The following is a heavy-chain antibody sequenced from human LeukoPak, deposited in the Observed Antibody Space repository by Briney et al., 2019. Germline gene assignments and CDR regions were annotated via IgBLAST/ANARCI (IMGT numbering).Heavy chain of an antibody. CDR2: ISGSGGST. CDR3: ANTGYYSGGYFDY. D-gene: IGHD3-9*01. CDR1: GFTFSSYA. Sequence: GGSLRLSCAASGFTFSSYAMSWVRQAPGKGLEWVSAISGSGGSTYYADSVKGRFTISKDNSKNTLYLQMNSLRAEDTAVYYCANTGYYSGGYFDYWGQGTLVTVSS. V-gene: IGHV3-23*01. J-gene: IGHJ4*02.